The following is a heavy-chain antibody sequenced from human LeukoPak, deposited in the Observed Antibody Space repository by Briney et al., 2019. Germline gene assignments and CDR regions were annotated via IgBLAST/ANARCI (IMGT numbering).Heavy chain of an antibody. CDR1: GFTFSSYA. D-gene: IGHD6-19*01. CDR2: ISGSGGST. Sequence: GGSLRLSCAASGFTFSSYAVSWVRQAPGKGLEWVSAISGSGGSTYYADSVKGRFTISRDNSKNTLYLQMNSLRAEDTAVYYCAKGHSSGWYSPFDYWGQGTLVTVSS. J-gene: IGHJ4*02. V-gene: IGHV3-23*01. CDR3: AKGHSSGWYSPFDY.